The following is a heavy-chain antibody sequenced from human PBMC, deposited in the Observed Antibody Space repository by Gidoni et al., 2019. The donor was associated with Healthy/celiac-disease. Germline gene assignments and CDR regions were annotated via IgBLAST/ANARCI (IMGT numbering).Heavy chain of an antibody. D-gene: IGHD3-22*01. Sequence: EVQLVESGGGVVRPGGSLRLSCAASGFTFDDYGMSWVRQAPGKGLEWVSGINWNGGSTGYADSVKGRFTISRDNAKNSLYLQMNSLRAEDTALYYCARRDQGWDYDSSGYPDYWGQGTLVTVSS. CDR2: INWNGGST. CDR1: GFTFDDYG. V-gene: IGHV3-20*04. J-gene: IGHJ4*02. CDR3: ARRDQGWDYDSSGYPDY.